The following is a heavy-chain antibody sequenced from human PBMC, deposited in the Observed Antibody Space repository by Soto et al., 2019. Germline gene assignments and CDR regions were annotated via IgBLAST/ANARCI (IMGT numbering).Heavy chain of an antibody. Sequence: EVQLLESGGGLVQPGGSLRLSCAASGFTFSSYAMSWVRQAPGKGLEWVSAISGSGGSTYYADSVKGGFTISRDNSKNTLYLQMNSLRAEDTAVYYCAKDRSHYSSGWYGYYYFDYWGQGTLVTVSS. CDR2: ISGSGGST. J-gene: IGHJ4*02. D-gene: IGHD6-19*01. CDR3: AKDRSHYSSGWYGYYYFDY. V-gene: IGHV3-23*01. CDR1: GFTFSSYA.